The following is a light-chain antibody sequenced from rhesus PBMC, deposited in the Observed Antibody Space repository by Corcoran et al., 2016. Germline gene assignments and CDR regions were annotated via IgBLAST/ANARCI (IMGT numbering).Light chain of an antibody. CDR1: ENVNNY. CDR3: QQHHSYPYS. J-gene: IGKJ2*01. CDR2: KAS. Sequence: DIQMTQSPSSLSASVGDRVTITCRTSENVNNYLNWYQQKTGKAPKVLIYKASTLQSGVPSRFSGSGSGTDFTLTIIILQPEDFETYYCQQHHSYPYSFGQGTKVEIK. V-gene: IGKV1-74*01.